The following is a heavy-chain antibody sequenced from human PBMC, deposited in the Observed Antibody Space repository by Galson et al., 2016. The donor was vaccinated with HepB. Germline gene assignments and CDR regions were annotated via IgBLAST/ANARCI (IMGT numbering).Heavy chain of an antibody. D-gene: IGHD3-16*01. CDR3: ARITRLTNYYDTSRFRYFDY. CDR2: ISHSGRI. CDR1: GGSLTNYY. J-gene: IGHJ4*02. Sequence: TLSLTCAVNGGSLTNYYWSWIRQPPGKGLEWIGEISHSGRINYNPSLKSRVTMSVDTSKNQSSLKLRSVTAADTAVYYCARITRLTNYYDTSRFRYFDYWGQGTLVTVSS. V-gene: IGHV4-34*01.